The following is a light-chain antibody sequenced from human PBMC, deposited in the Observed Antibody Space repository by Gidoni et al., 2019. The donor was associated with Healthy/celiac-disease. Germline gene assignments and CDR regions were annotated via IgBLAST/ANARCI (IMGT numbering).Light chain of an antibody. V-gene: IGKV3-15*01. J-gene: IGKJ1*01. CDR2: GAS. Sequence: EIVLTQSPATLSVSPGERATLSCRASQRVSSNLAWYQQKPGQAPRLRIDGASTRATGIPARFSGSWSGTEFTLTISILQSEDFAVYYCQQYNNWPPWTFGQGTKVEIK. CDR1: QRVSSN. CDR3: QQYNNWPPWT.